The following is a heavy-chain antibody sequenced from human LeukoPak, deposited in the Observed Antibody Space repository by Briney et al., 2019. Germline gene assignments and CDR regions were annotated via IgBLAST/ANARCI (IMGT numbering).Heavy chain of an antibody. V-gene: IGHV4-59*01. Sequence: SETLSLTCTVSGGSIRSYYWSWIRQPPGKGLEWIGYIHYSGSTNYKPSLKSRVTISVDTSKNQFSLKLSSVTAADTAVYYCARAPSSSSWLQPGGYYYYYMDVWGKGTTVTVSS. D-gene: IGHD6-13*01. J-gene: IGHJ6*03. CDR2: IHYSGST. CDR3: ARAPSSSSWLQPGGYYYYYMDV. CDR1: GGSIRSYY.